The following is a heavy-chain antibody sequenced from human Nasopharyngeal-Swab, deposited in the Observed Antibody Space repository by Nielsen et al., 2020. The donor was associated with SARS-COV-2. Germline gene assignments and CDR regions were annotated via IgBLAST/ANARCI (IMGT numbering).Heavy chain of an antibody. J-gene: IGHJ5*02. CDR2: IIPILGIA. CDR3: ARNDIAVAGTAWFDP. Sequence: SVKVSCKASGYTFTSYYMRWVRQAPGQGLEWMGRIIPILGIANYAQKFQGRVTITADKSTSTAYMELSSLRSEDTAVYYCARNDIAVAGTAWFDPWGQGTLVTVSS. V-gene: IGHV1-69*02. D-gene: IGHD6-19*01. CDR1: GYTFTSYY.